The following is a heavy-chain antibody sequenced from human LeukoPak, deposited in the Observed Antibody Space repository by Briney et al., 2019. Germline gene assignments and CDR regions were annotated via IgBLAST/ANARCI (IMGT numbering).Heavy chain of an antibody. CDR1: GFTFSSYW. CDR2: IKQDGSVK. J-gene: IGHJ5*02. CDR3: ARALVVPAVEGAWFDP. Sequence: GGSLRLSCAASGFTFSSYWMSWVRQAPGKGLEWVANIKQDGSVKYYVDSVKGRFTISRDNAKNSLYLQMNSLRAEDTAVYYCARALVVPAVEGAWFDPWGQGTLVTVSS. D-gene: IGHD2-2*01. V-gene: IGHV3-7*01.